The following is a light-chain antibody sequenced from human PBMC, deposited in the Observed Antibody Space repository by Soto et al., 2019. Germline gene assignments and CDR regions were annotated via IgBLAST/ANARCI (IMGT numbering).Light chain of an antibody. CDR3: SSYTSSSTLV. CDR2: DVS. J-gene: IGLJ2*01. Sequence: QSALTQPASVSGSPGQSITISCTGTSSDVGGYNYVSWYQQHPGKAPNLMIYDVSNRPSGVSKRFSGSKSGNTASLTISGLQAEDEADYYCSSYTSSSTLVFGGGTQLTVL. V-gene: IGLV2-14*01. CDR1: SSDVGGYNY.